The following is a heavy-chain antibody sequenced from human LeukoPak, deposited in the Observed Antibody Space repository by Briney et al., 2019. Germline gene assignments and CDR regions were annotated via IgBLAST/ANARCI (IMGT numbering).Heavy chain of an antibody. CDR2: IIPIFGTA. Sequence: SVKVSCKASGGTFSSYAISWVRQAPGQGLEWMGGIIPIFGTANYAQKFQGRVTITTDESTSTAYMELSSLRSEDTAVYYCAREGCSGGSCYFDYWGQGTLVTVSS. D-gene: IGHD2-15*01. J-gene: IGHJ4*02. V-gene: IGHV1-69*05. CDR3: AREGCSGGSCYFDY. CDR1: GGTFSSYA.